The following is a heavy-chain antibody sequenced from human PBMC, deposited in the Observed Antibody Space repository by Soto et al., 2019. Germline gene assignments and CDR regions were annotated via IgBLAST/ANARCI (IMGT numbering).Heavy chain of an antibody. CDR1: GYTFTGYY. Sequence: ASVKVSCKASGYTFTGYYMHWVRQAPGQGLEWMGWINPNSGGTNYAQKFQGRVTMTRDTSISTAHMELSRLRADDTAVYYCARGRPPARHCSGGSCYSNWFDPWGQGSLVTGSA. CDR3: ARGRPPARHCSGGSCYSNWFDP. J-gene: IGHJ5*02. CDR2: INPNSGGT. V-gene: IGHV1-2*02. D-gene: IGHD2-15*01.